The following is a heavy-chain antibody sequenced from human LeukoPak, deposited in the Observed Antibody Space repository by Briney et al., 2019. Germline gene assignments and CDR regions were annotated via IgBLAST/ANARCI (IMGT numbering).Heavy chain of an antibody. V-gene: IGHV3-21*01. CDR1: GFTFSSDT. Sequence: PGRSLRLSSAASGFTFSSDTINSVRQAPGEGLEGVSSISSSSSYIYYAASVKGRFTISRDNAKNSLYLQMNRLRAEDTAVYYCAREGRYSSSPFDYWGQGTLVTVS. J-gene: IGHJ4*02. D-gene: IGHD6-13*01. CDR3: AREGRYSSSPFDY. CDR2: ISSSSSYI.